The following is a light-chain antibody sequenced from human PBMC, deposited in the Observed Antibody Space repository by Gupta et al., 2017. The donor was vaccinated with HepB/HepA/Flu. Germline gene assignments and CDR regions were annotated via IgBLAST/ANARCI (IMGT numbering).Light chain of an antibody. Sequence: DIVMTQSPATLSVSPGERATLSCRASQSVSSNLAWYQQKPGQAPRLLIYGASTRATRIPARFSGSGSGTEFTLTISSLQSEDFAVYYCQQYNNWPPYTFGQGTKLEIK. V-gene: IGKV3-15*01. J-gene: IGKJ2*01. CDR3: QQYNNWPPYT. CDR2: GAS. CDR1: QSVSSN.